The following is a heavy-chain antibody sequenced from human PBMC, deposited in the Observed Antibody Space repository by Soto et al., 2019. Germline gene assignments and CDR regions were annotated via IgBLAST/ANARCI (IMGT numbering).Heavy chain of an antibody. J-gene: IGHJ3*02. Sequence: PGGSLRLSCAASGFTFSSYAMSWVSQAPGKGLEWASACSGSGGSTYYADSVKGRFTISRDNSKNTLYLQMNSLRAEDTAVYYCSKDLGYDILTGPDAFDIWGQGTMVTVSS. CDR3: SKDLGYDILTGPDAFDI. D-gene: IGHD3-9*01. CDR1: GFTFSSYA. CDR2: CSGSGGST. V-gene: IGHV3-23*01.